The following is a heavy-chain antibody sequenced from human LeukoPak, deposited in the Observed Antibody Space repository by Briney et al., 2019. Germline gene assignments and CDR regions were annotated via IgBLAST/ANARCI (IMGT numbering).Heavy chain of an antibody. CDR1: GFTFSNAW. Sequence: SGGSLRLSCAASGFTFSNAWMSWVRQAPGMGLEWVGRIKSKTDGGTTDYAAPVKGRFTISRDDSKNTLYLQMNSLRAEDTAVYYCARDRAAAGDFDYWGQGTLVTVSS. CDR3: ARDRAAAGDFDY. J-gene: IGHJ4*02. D-gene: IGHD6-13*01. CDR2: IKSKTDGGTT. V-gene: IGHV3-15*01.